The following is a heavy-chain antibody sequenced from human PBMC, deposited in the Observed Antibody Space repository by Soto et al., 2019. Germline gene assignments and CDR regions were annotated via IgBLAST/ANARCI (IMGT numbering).Heavy chain of an antibody. V-gene: IGHV3-30*18. CDR2: ISYDGSNK. CDR3: AKDQTDLSFYFDD. D-gene: IGHD3-3*02. Sequence: GGSLRLSCAASGFTFSSYGMHWVRQAPGKGLEWVAVISYDGSNKYYADSVKGRFTISRDNSKNTLYLQMNSLRAEDTAVYYCAKDQTDLSFYFDDWGQGTLVTVSS. J-gene: IGHJ4*02. CDR1: GFTFSSYG.